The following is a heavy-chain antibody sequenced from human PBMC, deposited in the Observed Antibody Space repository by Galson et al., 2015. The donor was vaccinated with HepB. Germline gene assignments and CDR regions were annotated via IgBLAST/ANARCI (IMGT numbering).Heavy chain of an antibody. CDR3: TRSPYCGGDCHR. D-gene: IGHD2-21*02. Sequence: SLRLSCAASGFTFSGSTIHWVRQASGKGLEWVGRITRTKADSYATTYAASVTGRFTISRDDSKNTAYLQMNSLKTEDTAVYYCTRSPYCGGDCHRWGQGTMVTVSS. CDR1: GFTFSGST. CDR2: ITRTKADSYAT. J-gene: IGHJ3*01. V-gene: IGHV3-73*01.